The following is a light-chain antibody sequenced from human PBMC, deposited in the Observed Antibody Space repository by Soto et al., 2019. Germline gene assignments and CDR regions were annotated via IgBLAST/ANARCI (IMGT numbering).Light chain of an antibody. Sequence: EIVMTQSPDTLSVSPGERATLSCWASQSASSNLAWYQQKPGQAPRLLIYGASSRATGIPDRFSGSGSGTDFTLTISRLEPEDFAVYYCQQYGSSRTFGQGTKVDIK. CDR2: GAS. CDR3: QQYGSSRT. V-gene: IGKV3-20*01. J-gene: IGKJ1*01. CDR1: QSASSN.